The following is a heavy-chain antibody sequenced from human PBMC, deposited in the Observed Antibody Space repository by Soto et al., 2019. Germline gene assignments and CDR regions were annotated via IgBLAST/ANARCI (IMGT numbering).Heavy chain of an antibody. CDR1: GYTFTSYD. J-gene: IGHJ3*02. Sequence: ASVKVSCKASGYTFTSYDINWVRQATGQGLEWMGWMNPNSGNTGYAQKFQGRVTMTRNTSISTAYMELSSLRSEDTAVYYCARVYSYIVLMVYAHDAFDIWGQGTMVTVSS. D-gene: IGHD2-8*01. CDR3: ARVYSYIVLMVYAHDAFDI. CDR2: MNPNSGNT. V-gene: IGHV1-8*01.